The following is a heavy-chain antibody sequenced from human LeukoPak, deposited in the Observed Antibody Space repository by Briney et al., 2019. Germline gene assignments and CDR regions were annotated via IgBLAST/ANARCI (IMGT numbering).Heavy chain of an antibody. CDR3: AKGGDIVVVVAAVSGFDY. J-gene: IGHJ4*02. V-gene: IGHV3-23*01. D-gene: IGHD2-15*01. CDR1: GFTFSSYA. Sequence: GGSLRLSCAASGFTFSSYAMSWVRQAPGKGLEWVSAISGSGGSTYYADSVKGRFTISRDNSKNTLYLQMNSLRAEDTAVYYRAKGGDIVVVVAAVSGFDYWGQGTLVTVSS. CDR2: ISGSGGST.